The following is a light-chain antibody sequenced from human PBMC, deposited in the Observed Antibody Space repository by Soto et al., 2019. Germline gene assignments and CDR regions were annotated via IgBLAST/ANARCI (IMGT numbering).Light chain of an antibody. J-gene: IGLJ1*01. V-gene: IGLV1-44*01. CDR1: SSNIGSNT. CDR3: AAWDDSLNGDNYV. Sequence: QSVLTQPPSASGTPGQRVTISCSRSSSNIGSNTVNWYQQLPGTAPKLLIYSNNQRPSGVPDRFSGSKSGTSASLAISGLQSEDEADYYCAAWDDSLNGDNYVSGTGTKVTVL. CDR2: SNN.